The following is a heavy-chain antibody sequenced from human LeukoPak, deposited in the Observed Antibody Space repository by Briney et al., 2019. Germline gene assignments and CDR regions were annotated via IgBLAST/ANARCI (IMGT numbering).Heavy chain of an antibody. CDR2: INGDGRNI. CDR3: AKAGGGDGSGSSQFDY. V-gene: IGHV3-74*01. CDR1: GFTFSSYW. J-gene: IGHJ4*02. Sequence: PGGSLRLSCVASGFTFSSYWMHWVRQDPRKGLVWVSRINGDGRNINYADSVRGRFTISRDNAKNSLYLQMNSLRAEDTALYYCAKAGGGDGSGSSQFDYWGQGTLVTVSS. D-gene: IGHD3-10*01.